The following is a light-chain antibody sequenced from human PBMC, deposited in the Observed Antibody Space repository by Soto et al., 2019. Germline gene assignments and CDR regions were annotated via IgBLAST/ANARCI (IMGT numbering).Light chain of an antibody. CDR1: SSDVGGYNY. CDR3: SSYAGSNNLV. CDR2: EVS. J-gene: IGLJ2*01. Sequence: QLVLTQPPSASGSPGQSVTISCTGTSSDVGGYNYVSWYQQHPDKAPKLMIYEVSKRPSGVPDRFSGSKSGNTASLTVSGLQAEDEADYYCSSYAGSNNLVFGGGTKLTVL. V-gene: IGLV2-8*01.